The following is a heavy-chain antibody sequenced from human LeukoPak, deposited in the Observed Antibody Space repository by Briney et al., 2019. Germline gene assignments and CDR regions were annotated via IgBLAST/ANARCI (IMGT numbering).Heavy chain of an antibody. D-gene: IGHD2-8*01. V-gene: IGHV4-59*01. CDR3: AREAGGPPNGYYYMDI. Sequence: PSETLSLTCTVAGGSISSYYWSSIRQPPRKGLEWVGYIYYSGSTNYNPSPKSRVTISVDTSKNQFSLKLSSVTAADTAVYYWAREAGGPPNGYYYMDIWGKGTTVTVSS. CDR1: GGSISSYY. J-gene: IGHJ6*03. CDR2: IYYSGST.